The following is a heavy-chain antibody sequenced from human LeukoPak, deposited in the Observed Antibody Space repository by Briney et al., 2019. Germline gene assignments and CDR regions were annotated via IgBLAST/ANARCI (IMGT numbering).Heavy chain of an antibody. D-gene: IGHD3-16*01. V-gene: IGHV4-59*08. J-gene: IGHJ4*02. CDR3: ARRGGDY. Sequence: PSETLSLTCTVSGGSTSSDYWSWIRQPPGKGLEWIGYIYYSGSTNYNPSLKSRVTISVDTSKNQFSLKLSSVTAADTAVYYCARRGGDYWGQGTLVTVSS. CDR1: GGSTSSDY. CDR2: IYYSGST.